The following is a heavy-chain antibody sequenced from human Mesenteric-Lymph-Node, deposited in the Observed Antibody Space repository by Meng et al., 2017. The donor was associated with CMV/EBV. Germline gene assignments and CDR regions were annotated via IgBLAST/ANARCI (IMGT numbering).Heavy chain of an antibody. Sequence: CKASGYTFTSYGISWVLQAPGQGLEWMGWTNTYNGNTNYAQKFQGRVTMTTDTSTSTAYMEVRCLKSDDSAVYYRARSLSPDYFDYWGQGTLVTVSS. CDR1: GYTFTSYG. V-gene: IGHV1-18*01. CDR2: TNTYNGNT. CDR3: ARSLSPDYFDY. J-gene: IGHJ4*02.